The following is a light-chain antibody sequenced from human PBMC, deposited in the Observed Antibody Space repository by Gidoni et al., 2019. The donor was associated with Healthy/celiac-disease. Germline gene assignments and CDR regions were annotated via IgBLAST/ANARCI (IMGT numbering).Light chain of an antibody. J-gene: IGKJ2*01. CDR1: QDISNY. CDR2: DAS. V-gene: IGKV1-33*01. CDR3: QQYDNPMYT. Sequence: DIQMTQSPSSLSASVGDRVTITCQASQDISNYLNWYQQKPGKAPKLLIYDASNLETGVPSRSSGSGSGTDFTFTISSLQPEDIATYYCQQYDNPMYTFGQXTKLEIK.